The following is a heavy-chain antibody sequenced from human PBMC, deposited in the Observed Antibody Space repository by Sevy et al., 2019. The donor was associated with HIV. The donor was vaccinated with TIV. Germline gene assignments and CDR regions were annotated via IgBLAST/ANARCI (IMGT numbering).Heavy chain of an antibody. CDR3: ARERITGAKPDYFDY. J-gene: IGHJ4*02. CDR2: INQDGGEK. CDR1: GFTFSNYW. V-gene: IGHV3-7*01. D-gene: IGHD1-7*01. Sequence: GGSLRLSCAVSGFTFSNYWMSWVRQAPGKGLECVANINQDGGEKYYLDSVKGRFFVSRDNAKNSLYLQMDSLRVEDTAVYYCARERITGAKPDYFDYWGQGTLVTVSS.